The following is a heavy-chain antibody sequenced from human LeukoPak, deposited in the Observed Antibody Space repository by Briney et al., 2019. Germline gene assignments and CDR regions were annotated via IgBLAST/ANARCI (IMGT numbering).Heavy chain of an antibody. CDR1: GFTVSSNY. CDR2: IYSGGST. CDR3: ARGRYSSGWYEDY. J-gene: IGHJ4*02. V-gene: IGHV3-53*01. D-gene: IGHD6-19*01. Sequence: PGGSLRLSCAASGFTVSSNYMSWVRQAPGKGLEWVSVIYSGGSTYYADSVKGRFTISRDNSKNTLYLQMNSLRAEDTAVYYCARGRYSSGWYEDYWGQGTLVTVSS.